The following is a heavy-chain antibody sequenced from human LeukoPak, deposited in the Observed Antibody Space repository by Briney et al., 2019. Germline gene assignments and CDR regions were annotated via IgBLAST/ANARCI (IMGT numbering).Heavy chain of an antibody. V-gene: IGHV4-34*01. CDR2: INHSGST. J-gene: IGHJ3*02. D-gene: IGHD5-24*01. Sequence: SETLSLTCAVYGGSFSGYYWSWIRQPPGKGLEWIGEINHSGSTNYNPSLKSRVTISVDTSKNQFSLKLSSVTAADTAVYYCARSMGRWLQFYAFDIWGQGTMVTVSS. CDR1: GGSFSGYY. CDR3: ARSMGRWLQFYAFDI.